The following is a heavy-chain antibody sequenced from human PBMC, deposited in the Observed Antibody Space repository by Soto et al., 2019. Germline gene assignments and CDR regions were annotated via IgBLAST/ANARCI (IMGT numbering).Heavy chain of an antibody. Sequence: QLQLQESGPGLVKPSQTLSLTCDISGDSVSSTSSIWNWIRQSPSRGLEWLGRTYYRSKWHTDYAVSVRGRITINPDTPKNQFFLQLSSVTPDDTAVYCGARDLHGTYYYDSWGQGTLVTVSS. CDR1: GDSVSSTSSI. CDR2: TYYRSKWHT. V-gene: IGHV6-1*01. J-gene: IGHJ4*02. D-gene: IGHD1-1*01. CDR3: ARDLHGTYYYDS.